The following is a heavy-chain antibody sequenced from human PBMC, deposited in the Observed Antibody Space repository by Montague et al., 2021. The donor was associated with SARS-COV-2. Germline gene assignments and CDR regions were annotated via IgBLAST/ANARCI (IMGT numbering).Heavy chain of an antibody. V-gene: IGHV6-1*01. Sequence: CAISRDSVSTNSGTWNWVRLSPSRGLEWLGRTYYRSEWYSDYSVSVNSRISINPDTSKNQFSLQLNSVTPEDTAVYYCARAERGSCGDGNCYQYFFNYWGQGTLVTVSS. J-gene: IGHJ4*02. D-gene: IGHD2-15*01. CDR2: TYYRSEWYS. CDR3: ARAERGSCGDGNCYQYFFNY. CDR1: RDSVSTNSGT.